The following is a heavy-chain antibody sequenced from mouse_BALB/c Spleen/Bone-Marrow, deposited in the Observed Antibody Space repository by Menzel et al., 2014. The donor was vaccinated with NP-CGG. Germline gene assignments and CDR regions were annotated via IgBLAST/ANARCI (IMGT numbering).Heavy chain of an antibody. CDR1: GFDFRRYW. CDR2: INPGSNTI. Sequence: EVKLQESGGGLVQPGGSLKLSCAASGFDFRRYWMSWVRQAPGKGLEWIGEINPGSNTINYTPSLKDKFIISRDNAKNTLYLQMSKVKSEDTALYYCARLGYYGWFAYWGQGTLVTVSA. V-gene: IGHV4-1*02. D-gene: IGHD2-3*01. CDR3: ARLGYYGWFAY. J-gene: IGHJ3*01.